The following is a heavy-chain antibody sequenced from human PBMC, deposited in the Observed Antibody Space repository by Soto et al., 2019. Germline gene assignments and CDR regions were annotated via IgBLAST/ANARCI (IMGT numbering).Heavy chain of an antibody. CDR2: MYWKDGNT. D-gene: IGHD3-10*01. CDR1: GFTVDNSG. Sequence: WGSLRLSCAASGFTVDNSGMSWVRQVPGKGLEWVSGMYWKDGNTHYADPVKGRFTISRDNAKNSLFLQLNSLRAEDTALYYCVRSGDYRSGSYWYFFDYWGQGALVTVSS. CDR3: VRSGDYRSGSYWYFFDY. J-gene: IGHJ4*02. V-gene: IGHV3-20*04.